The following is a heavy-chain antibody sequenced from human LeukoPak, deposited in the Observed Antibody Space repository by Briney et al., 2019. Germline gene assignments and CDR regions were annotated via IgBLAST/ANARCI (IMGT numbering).Heavy chain of an antibody. V-gene: IGHV3-33*08. CDR1: GFTFSSYA. J-gene: IGHJ6*02. D-gene: IGHD3-22*01. Sequence: PGGSLRLSCAASGFTFSSYAVSWVRQAPGKGLEWVAVIYYDGSNKYYADSVRGRFTISRDNSKNTLFLQMSSLRAEDTAVYYCARDTFYSSGVYGLDVWGQGTTVTVSS. CDR3: ARDTFYSSGVYGLDV. CDR2: IYYDGSNK.